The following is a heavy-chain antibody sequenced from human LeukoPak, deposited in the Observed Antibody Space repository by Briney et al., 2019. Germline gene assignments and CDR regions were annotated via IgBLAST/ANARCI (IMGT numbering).Heavy chain of an antibody. D-gene: IGHD4-23*01. J-gene: IGHJ5*02. Sequence: ASVKVSCKASGGTFSSYAISWVRQAPGQGLEWMGRIIPILGIANYAQKFQGRVTITADKSTSTAYMELRSSRSDDTAVYYCAGVTHGGNWFDPWGQGTLVTVSS. CDR3: AGVTHGGNWFDP. CDR2: IIPILGIA. CDR1: GGTFSSYA. V-gene: IGHV1-69*04.